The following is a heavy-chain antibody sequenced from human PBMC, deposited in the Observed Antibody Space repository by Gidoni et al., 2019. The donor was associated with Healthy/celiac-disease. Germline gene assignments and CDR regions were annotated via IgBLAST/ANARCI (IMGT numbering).Heavy chain of an antibody. V-gene: IGHV1-18*04. CDR2: ISAYNGNT. J-gene: IGHJ4*02. CDR1: GYTFTSYG. Sequence: VKVSCKASGYTFTSYGIRWVRQAPGQGLEWMGWISAYNGNTTYAQKLQGRVTMTTDTSPRTAYMELRSLGSDDTAVYYCARARYCSSTSCYGGLDYWGQGTLVTVSS. CDR3: ARARYCSSTSCYGGLDY. D-gene: IGHD2-2*01.